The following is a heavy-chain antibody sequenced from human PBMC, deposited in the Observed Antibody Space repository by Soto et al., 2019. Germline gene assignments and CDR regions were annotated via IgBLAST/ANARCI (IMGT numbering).Heavy chain of an antibody. Sequence: GGSLRLSCAASGFTFSSYGMHWVRQAPGKGLEWVAVISYDGSNKYYADSVKGRFTISRDNSKNTLYLQMNSLRAEDTAVYYCAIPFSSSGYYYGMDVWGQGTTVTVSS. V-gene: IGHV3-30*03. D-gene: IGHD6-6*01. CDR3: AIPFSSSGYYYGMDV. CDR2: ISYDGSNK. CDR1: GFTFSSYG. J-gene: IGHJ6*02.